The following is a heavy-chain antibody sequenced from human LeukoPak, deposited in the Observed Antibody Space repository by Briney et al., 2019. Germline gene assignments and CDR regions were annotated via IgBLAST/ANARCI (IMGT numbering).Heavy chain of an antibody. D-gene: IGHD4/OR15-4a*01. V-gene: IGHV1-8*03. CDR1: GGTFSSYA. CDR3: ARLSGGY. J-gene: IGHJ4*02. Sequence: ASVKVSCKASGGTFSSYAISWVRQATGQGLEWMGWMNPNSGNTGYAQKFQGRVTITRNTSISTAYMELSSLRSEDTAVYYSARLSGGYWGQGTLVTVSS. CDR2: MNPNSGNT.